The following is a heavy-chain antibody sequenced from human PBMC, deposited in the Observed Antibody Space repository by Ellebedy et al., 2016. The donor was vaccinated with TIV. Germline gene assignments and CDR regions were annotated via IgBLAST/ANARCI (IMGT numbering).Heavy chain of an antibody. Sequence: SETLSLTXSVSGGSISGGGHYWNWIRQYPGKGLEWIGYIYNTANTDYSPSLKSRVTISLDTSKNQLSLNLTSVTSADTAVYYSARAVRGAFMFDPWGQGALVTVSS. J-gene: IGHJ5*02. V-gene: IGHV4-31*03. CDR2: IYNTANT. CDR3: ARAVRGAFMFDP. D-gene: IGHD3-10*01. CDR1: GGSISGGGHY.